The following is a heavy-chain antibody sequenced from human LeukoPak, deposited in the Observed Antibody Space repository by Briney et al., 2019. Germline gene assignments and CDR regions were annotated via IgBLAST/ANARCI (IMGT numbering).Heavy chain of an antibody. CDR3: AREIVVVPAAINAEYFQH. V-gene: IGHV1-2*02. CDR2: INPNSGGT. CDR1: GYTFTVYY. J-gene: IGHJ1*01. Sequence: GASVKVSCKASGYTFTVYYMHWVRQAPGQGLEWMGWINPNSGGTNYAQKFQGRVTMTRDTSISTAYMELSRLRSDDTAVYYCAREIVVVPAAINAEYFQHWGQGNLVTVSS. D-gene: IGHD2-2*02.